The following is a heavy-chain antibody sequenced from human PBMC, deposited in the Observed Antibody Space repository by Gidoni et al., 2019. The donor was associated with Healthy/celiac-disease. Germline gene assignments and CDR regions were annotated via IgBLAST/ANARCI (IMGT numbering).Heavy chain of an antibody. CDR3: AKDIGGGGGYCSGGSCYSGVDY. J-gene: IGHJ4*02. V-gene: IGHV3-9*01. Sequence: EVQLVESGGGSVQPGRSLRLYCPASGFTFDDYAMHWVRQAPGKGLEWFSGISWKSGSIGYADSVKGRYTISRDNAKNSLYLQMNSLRAEDTALYYCAKDIGGGGGYCSGGSCYSGVDYWGQGTLVTVSS. CDR2: ISWKSGSI. CDR1: GFTFDDYA. D-gene: IGHD2-15*01.